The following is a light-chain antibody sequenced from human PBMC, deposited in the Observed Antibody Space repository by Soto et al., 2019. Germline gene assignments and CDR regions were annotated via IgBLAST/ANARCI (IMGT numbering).Light chain of an antibody. J-gene: IGLJ3*02. CDR1: RSNIGSNT. CDR3: ATGDVSFNGVV. CDR2: SDN. V-gene: IGLV1-44*01. Sequence: QAVVTQPPSASGTPGQRVTISCSGSRSNIGSNTVNWYQQLPGTAPKVLIYSDNQRPSGVPDRFSGSTSGTSASLAITGLQSEDEADYFFATGDVSFNGVVFGGGTKLTVL.